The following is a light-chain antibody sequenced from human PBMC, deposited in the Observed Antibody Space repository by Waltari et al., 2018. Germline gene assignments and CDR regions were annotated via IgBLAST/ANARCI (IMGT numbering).Light chain of an antibody. CDR3: QSFDNMLSGGVV. Sequence: QSVLTQPPSVSGTPGQRVTISCSGSPPNLGAGHGVHWYTHLPGTAPKLLIYGNNNRPSGVPDRFSGSKSGTSASLAITGLQADDEADYFCQSFDNMLSGGVVFGGGTKLAVL. V-gene: IGLV1-40*01. CDR1: PPNLGAGHG. CDR2: GNN. J-gene: IGLJ2*01.